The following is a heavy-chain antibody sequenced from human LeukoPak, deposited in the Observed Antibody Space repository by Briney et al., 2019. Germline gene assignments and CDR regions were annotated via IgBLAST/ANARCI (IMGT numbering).Heavy chain of an antibody. CDR1: GGSISSYY. J-gene: IGHJ4*02. D-gene: IGHD5-12*01. Sequence: SETLSLTCTVSGGSISSYYWSWIRQPPGKGLEWIGYIYYSGSTNYNPSLKSRVTISVDTSKNQLSLKLSSVTAADTAVYYCARDKGVARKGYFDYWGQGTLVTVSS. CDR3: ARDKGVARKGYFDY. CDR2: IYYSGST. V-gene: IGHV4-59*01.